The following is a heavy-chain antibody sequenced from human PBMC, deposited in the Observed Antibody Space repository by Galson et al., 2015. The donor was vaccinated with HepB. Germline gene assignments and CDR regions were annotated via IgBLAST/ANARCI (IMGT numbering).Heavy chain of an antibody. V-gene: IGHV3-21*01. CDR3: ARGSTYYYDSSGYFINPYYYYYGMDV. J-gene: IGHJ6*02. CDR1: GFTFSSYS. CDR2: ISSSSSYI. D-gene: IGHD3-22*01. Sequence: SLRLSCAASGFTFSSYSMNWVRQAPGKGLEWVSSISSSSSYIYYADSVKGRFTISRDNAKNSLYLQMNSLRAEDTAVYYCARGSTYYYDSSGYFINPYYYYYGMDVWGQGTTVTVSS.